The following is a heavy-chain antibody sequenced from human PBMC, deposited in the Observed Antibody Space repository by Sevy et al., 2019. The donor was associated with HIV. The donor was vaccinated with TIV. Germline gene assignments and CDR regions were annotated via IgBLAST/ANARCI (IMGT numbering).Heavy chain of an antibody. V-gene: IGHV3-74*01. CDR2: VNSDGTNT. D-gene: IGHD6-19*01. CDR1: GFTFSSYW. Sequence: GGSLRLSCAASGFTFSSYWMHWVRQAPGKGLVWVSRVNSDGTNTNYAESVKGRFTISRDNAKNTLYLQMNSLRAEDTAVYYCARVAAGMGQQIDYWGQGTLVTVSS. CDR3: ARVAAGMGQQIDY. J-gene: IGHJ4*02.